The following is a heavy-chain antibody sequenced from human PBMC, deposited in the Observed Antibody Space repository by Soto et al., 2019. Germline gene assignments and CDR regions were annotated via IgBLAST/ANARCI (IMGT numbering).Heavy chain of an antibody. J-gene: IGHJ4*01. Sequence: GGSLRLSCAASGFTLSNAWINWVRQAPGKGLEWVGRIKSKTDGGTTDFAAPVKGRFAISRDDSKNMVYLQMNSLKTEDTGIYYCTIDSYSTMKVDRFDYWSHGYPVPVSS. D-gene: IGHD2-21*01. V-gene: IGHV3-15*07. CDR3: TIDSYSTMKVDRFDY. CDR1: GFTLSNAW. CDR2: IKSKTDGGTT.